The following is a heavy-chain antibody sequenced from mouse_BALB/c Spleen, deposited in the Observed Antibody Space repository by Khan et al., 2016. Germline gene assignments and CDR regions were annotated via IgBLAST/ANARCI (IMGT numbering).Heavy chain of an antibody. J-gene: IGHJ2*01. CDR1: GYSITSDYA. CDR2: ISYSGST. CDR3: ASRNGDFDY. V-gene: IGHV3-2*02. Sequence: EVQLQESGPGLVKPSQSLSLTCTVTGYSITSDYAWNWIRQFPGNKLEWMGYISYSGSTSYNPSLKSRISITRDTSKNQFFLQLNSVTTEDTATYYCASRNGDFDYWGQGTTLTVSS.